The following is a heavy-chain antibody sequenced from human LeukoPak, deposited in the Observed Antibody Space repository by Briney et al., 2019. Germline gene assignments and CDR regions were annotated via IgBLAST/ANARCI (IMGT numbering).Heavy chain of an antibody. D-gene: IGHD5-24*01. Sequence: ASVKVSCKASGYTFTGYYMHWVRQAPGQGLEWMGRINPNSGGTNYAQKFQGRVTMTRDTSISTAYMELSRLRSDDTAVYYCAGGPGLGGYNPFDYWGQGTLVTVSS. CDR3: AGGPGLGGYNPFDY. J-gene: IGHJ4*02. CDR1: GYTFTGYY. CDR2: INPNSGGT. V-gene: IGHV1-2*06.